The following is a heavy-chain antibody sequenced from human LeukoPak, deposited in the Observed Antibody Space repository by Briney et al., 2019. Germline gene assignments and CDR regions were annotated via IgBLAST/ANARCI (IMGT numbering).Heavy chain of an antibody. D-gene: IGHD2-15*01. CDR3: ARAEAAELYYYYGMDV. J-gene: IGHJ6*04. V-gene: IGHV3-30*03. CDR1: GFTFSSYG. Sequence: SGGSLRLPCAASGFTFSSYGMHWVRQAPGKGLEWVAVISYDGSNKYYADSVKGRFTISRDNSKNTLYLQMNSLRAEDTAVYYCARAEAAELYYYYGMDVWGKGTTVTVSS. CDR2: ISYDGSNK.